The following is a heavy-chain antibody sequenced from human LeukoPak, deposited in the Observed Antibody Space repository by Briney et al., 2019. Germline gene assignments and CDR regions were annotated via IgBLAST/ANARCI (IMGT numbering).Heavy chain of an antibody. Sequence: GGSLRLSCAASGFTFSSYGMHWVRQAPGKGLEWVAFIRYDGSNKYYADSVKGRFTISRDNSKNTLYLQMNSLRAGDTAVYYCAKDLVTGTHYYYYYMDVWGKGTTVTVSS. J-gene: IGHJ6*03. CDR1: GFTFSSYG. CDR3: AKDLVTGTHYYYYYMDV. CDR2: IRYDGSNK. V-gene: IGHV3-30*02. D-gene: IGHD1-20*01.